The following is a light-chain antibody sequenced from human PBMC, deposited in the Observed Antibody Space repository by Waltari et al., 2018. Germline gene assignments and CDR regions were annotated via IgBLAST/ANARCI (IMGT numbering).Light chain of an antibody. J-gene: IGKJ2*01. CDR3: MQGTQLLYT. CDR1: QSLHSDGKTY. V-gene: IGKV2D-29*02. CDR2: DVS. Sequence: DIVMTQTPLSLSVTPGQPASISCKSSQSLHSDGKTYLYWYLQKPGQSPQLLIYDVSNRFSGVPDRFSGSWSGTDFTLEISRVEAEDVGFYYCMQGTQLLYTFGQGTKLEIK.